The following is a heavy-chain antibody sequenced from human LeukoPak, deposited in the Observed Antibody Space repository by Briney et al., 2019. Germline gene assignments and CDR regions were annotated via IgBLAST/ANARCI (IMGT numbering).Heavy chain of an antibody. D-gene: IGHD3-22*01. CDR1: GGSLSTHH. Sequence: SETLSLTCVVSGGSLSTHHWSWIRQSPGRGLEWIGYISDSGSTNYNPSLKSRVTISVDTSKNQFSLMLSSVTAADTAVYYCARGYGSSAYYPFNYWGQGTLVTVSS. J-gene: IGHJ4*02. CDR3: ARGYGSSAYYPFNY. CDR2: ISDSGST. V-gene: IGHV4-59*11.